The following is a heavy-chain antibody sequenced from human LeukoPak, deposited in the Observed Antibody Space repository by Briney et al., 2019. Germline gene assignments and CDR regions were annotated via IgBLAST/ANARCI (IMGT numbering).Heavy chain of an antibody. CDR2: INRSGNT. CDR1: GGSISSHY. V-gene: IGHV4-34*01. CDR3: ARSGVTTVLYLD. Sequence: KPSETLSLTCTVSGGSISSHYWSWVRQPPGKGLEWIGEINRSGNTNYNPSLKSRVTISVDMSKNQFSLRLSSVTAADTAVYFCARSGVTTVLYLDWGRGTLVTVSS. D-gene: IGHD4-11*01. J-gene: IGHJ4*02.